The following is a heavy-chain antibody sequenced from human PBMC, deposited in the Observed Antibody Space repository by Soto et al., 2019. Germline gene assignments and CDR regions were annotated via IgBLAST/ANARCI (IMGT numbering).Heavy chain of an antibody. CDR3: ARDKRSKGHPYYSYGMYV. D-gene: IGHD3-10*01. Sequence: ASVKVSCKASGYTFTSHCISWVRQAPGQGLEWMGGISAYNRNTKYAQKFQGRVTMTTDTSTSTAYMDLRSLRFDDTAVYYCARDKRSKGHPYYSYGMYVWGQVTTVTVSS. CDR1: GYTFTSHC. V-gene: IGHV1-18*04. J-gene: IGHJ6*02. CDR2: ISAYNRNT.